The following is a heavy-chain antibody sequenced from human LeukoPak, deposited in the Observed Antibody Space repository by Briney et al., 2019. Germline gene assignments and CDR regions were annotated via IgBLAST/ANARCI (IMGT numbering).Heavy chain of an antibody. V-gene: IGHV4-59*01. D-gene: IGHD6-19*01. CDR2: IYYSGVT. Sequence: SETLSLTXTVSVGSISSYYWSCIRHPPGKGLEWVGDIYYSGVTNYNPSLKSQVTISVDTSKNQFSLKLSSVAAADTAVYYCARVLISSGWYLGAFDIWGQGTMVTVSS. CDR1: VGSISSYY. CDR3: ARVLISSGWYLGAFDI. J-gene: IGHJ3*02.